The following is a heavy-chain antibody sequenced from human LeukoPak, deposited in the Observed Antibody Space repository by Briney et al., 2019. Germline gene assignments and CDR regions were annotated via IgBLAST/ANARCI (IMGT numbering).Heavy chain of an antibody. CDR1: GASVTMGSYY. J-gene: IGHJ4*02. CDR2: FHFSGST. CDR3: ARHLTGYSSGWYPYYFDY. V-gene: IGHV4-39*01. Sequence: SETLSLTCSVSGASVTMGSYYWAWIRQPPGKGLEWIGTFHFSGSTYYNPSLKSRVTISVDTSRNQFSLKLSSVTAADTAVYYCARHLTGYSSGWYPYYFDYWGQGTLVTVSS. D-gene: IGHD6-19*01.